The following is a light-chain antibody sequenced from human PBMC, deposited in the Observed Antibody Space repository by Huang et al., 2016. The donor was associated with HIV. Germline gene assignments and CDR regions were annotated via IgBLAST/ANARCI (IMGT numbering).Light chain of an antibody. J-gene: IGKJ5*01. CDR2: LGS. CDR1: QSLLHSNGYTY. Sequence: DIVMTQSPLSLPVNPGEPASISCRSSQSLLHSNGYTYLDWSLQKPGQSPQLLIYLGSNRASGGPDRFSGSGSGTDFTLKISRVEAEDVGVYYGMQALQTITFGQGTRLEIE. V-gene: IGKV2-28*01. CDR3: MQALQTIT.